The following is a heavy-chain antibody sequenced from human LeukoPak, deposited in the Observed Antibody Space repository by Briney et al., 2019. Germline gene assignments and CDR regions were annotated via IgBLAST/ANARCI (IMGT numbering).Heavy chain of an antibody. CDR2: ITYGGTT. CDR1: GGSIRSSDYC. J-gene: IGHJ4*02. Sequence: SETLSLTCFVSGGSIRSSDYCWSWIRQPPGEEVEWIASITYGGTTYYNPSLQSRVTISVDTSKNQFSLRLNSVTAADTAVYFCARYVVYGSGKYYFDYWGQGSLVTVSS. CDR3: ARYVVYGSGKYYFDY. D-gene: IGHD3-10*01. V-gene: IGHV4-39*01.